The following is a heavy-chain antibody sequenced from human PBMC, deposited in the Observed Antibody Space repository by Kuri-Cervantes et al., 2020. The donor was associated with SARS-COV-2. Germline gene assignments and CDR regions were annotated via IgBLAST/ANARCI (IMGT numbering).Heavy chain of an antibody. V-gene: IGHV5-51*01. J-gene: IGHJ4*02. Sequence: GESLKIPWKGSGYSFISYWIGWVRQMSGKGLEWMGIIFPGDSDTTYSPSFQGQVTISADKSISTAYLQWSSLKASETAMYYCARSPGVSSYDFWSGTPAQFDYWGQGTLVTVSS. CDR1: GYSFISYW. D-gene: IGHD3-3*01. CDR3: ARSPGVSSYDFWSGTPAQFDY. CDR2: IFPGDSDT.